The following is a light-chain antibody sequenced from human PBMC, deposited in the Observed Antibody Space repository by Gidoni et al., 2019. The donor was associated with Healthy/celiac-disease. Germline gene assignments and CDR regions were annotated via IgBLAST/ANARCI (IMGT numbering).Light chain of an antibody. CDR2: QDS. CDR1: KLGDKY. J-gene: IGLJ2*01. Sequence: SYELPQPNSVSFSPGQTASITCSGDKLGDKYACWYQQKPGQSPVLVIYQDSKRPSGIPERFSGSNSGNTATLTISGTQAMDEADYYCQAWDSSTVVFGGGTKLTVL. V-gene: IGLV3-1*01. CDR3: QAWDSSTVV.